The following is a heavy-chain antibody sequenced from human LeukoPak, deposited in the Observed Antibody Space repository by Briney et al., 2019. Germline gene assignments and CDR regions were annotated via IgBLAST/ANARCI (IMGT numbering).Heavy chain of an antibody. CDR2: INPNSGGT. D-gene: IGHD3-10*01. J-gene: IGHJ4*02. V-gene: IGHV1-2*02. CDR1: GYTFTGYY. CDR3: ASERGRGVITH. Sequence: GASVKVSCKASGYTFTGYYMHWVRQAPGQGLEWMGWINPNSGGTNYGRVTMTRDTSISTAYMELSRLRSEDTAVYYCASERGRGVITHWGQGTLVTVSS.